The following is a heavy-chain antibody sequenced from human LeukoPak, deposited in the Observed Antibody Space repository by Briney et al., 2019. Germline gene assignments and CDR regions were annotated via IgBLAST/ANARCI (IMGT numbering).Heavy chain of an antibody. J-gene: IGHJ4*02. Sequence: GSLRLSCAASGFIFRNYWMHWVRQAPGKGLVWVARINPNGITTTYTDSVKGRFTISRDNAKNTLYLQMNSLRAEDTAVYYCEKVFAGDRDYGGQGPLVTVSS. D-gene: IGHD2-21*02. CDR2: INPNGITT. CDR3: EKVFAGDRDY. V-gene: IGHV3-74*01. CDR1: GFIFRNYW.